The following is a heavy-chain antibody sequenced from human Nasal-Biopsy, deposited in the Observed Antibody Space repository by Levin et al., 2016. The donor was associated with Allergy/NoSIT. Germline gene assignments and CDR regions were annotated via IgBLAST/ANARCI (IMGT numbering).Heavy chain of an antibody. J-gene: IGHJ3*01. CDR2: IDPGDSQT. Sequence: GGSLRLSCEASGYSFFNHWITWVRQPPGYGLEWMGKIDPGDSQTNYSPSFQGHVTMSVDKSATTVYLQWSSLKTSDTAMYYCARQEFYYSSGSSGFDLWGQGTLVTVSS. V-gene: IGHV5-10-1*01. CDR1: GYSFFNHW. D-gene: IGHD3-10*01. CDR3: ARQEFYYSSGSSGFDL.